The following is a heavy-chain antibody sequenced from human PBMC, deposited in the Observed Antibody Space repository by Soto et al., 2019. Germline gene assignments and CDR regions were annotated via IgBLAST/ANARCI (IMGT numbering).Heavy chain of an antibody. CDR3: ATRITVFGLLIPPGDP. CDR1: GGSVKGYY. J-gene: IGHJ5*02. Sequence: WETLSHTWVVNGGSVKGYYWNWIRQPPGKGLEWIGEINHTGGTHYNPSLKSRVTMSVDTSKNQFSLRLSSVTAADTAIYYCATRITVFGLLIPPGDPSGQGTQATVS. V-gene: IGHV4-34*01. D-gene: IGHD3-3*01. CDR2: INHTGGT.